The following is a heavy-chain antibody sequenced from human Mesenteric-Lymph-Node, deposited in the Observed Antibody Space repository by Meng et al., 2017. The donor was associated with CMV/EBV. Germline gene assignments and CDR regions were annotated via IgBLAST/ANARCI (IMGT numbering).Heavy chain of an antibody. V-gene: IGHV1-69*05. D-gene: IGHD3-22*01. CDR2: IIPIFGTA. CDR3: ARAGGVGYYDSSGYYGWYFDL. J-gene: IGHJ2*01. CDR1: GYTFTGYY. Sequence: SVKVSCKASGYTFTGYYMHWVRQAPGQGLEWMGGIIPIFGTANYAQKFQGRVTITTDESTSTAYMELSSLRSEDTAVYYCARAGGVGYYDSSGYYGWYFDLWGRGTLVTVSS.